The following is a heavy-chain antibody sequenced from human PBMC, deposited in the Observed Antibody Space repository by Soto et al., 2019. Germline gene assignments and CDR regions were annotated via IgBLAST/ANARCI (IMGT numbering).Heavy chain of an antibody. V-gene: IGHV3-11*06. J-gene: IGHJ4*02. Sequence: QVQLVESGGGLVKPGGSLTLSCTASAFTFKDYYMTWIRQAPGKGLEWISYISNRGTYTHYADSVKGRFTISRDNAKNSVYLHMSSLSAEDTALYYCARAAGSPLYIFDSWGQGTQVTVSS. CDR2: ISNRGTYT. CDR1: AFTFKDYY. CDR3: ARAAGSPLYIFDS. D-gene: IGHD6-25*01.